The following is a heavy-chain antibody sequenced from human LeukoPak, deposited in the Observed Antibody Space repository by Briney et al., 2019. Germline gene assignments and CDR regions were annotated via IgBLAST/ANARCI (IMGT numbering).Heavy chain of an antibody. CDR1: GGSFSDYF. J-gene: IGHJ4*02. CDR3: ARSHSSSSEVSLGY. V-gene: IGHV4-34*01. D-gene: IGHD6-6*01. Sequence: SETLSLTCAIYGGSFSDYFWSWIRQPPGKGLEWIGEINHSGSTNYNPSLKSRVTISVDTSKNQFSLKLSSVTAADTAVYFCARSHSSSSEVSLGYWGQGTLVTISS. CDR2: INHSGST.